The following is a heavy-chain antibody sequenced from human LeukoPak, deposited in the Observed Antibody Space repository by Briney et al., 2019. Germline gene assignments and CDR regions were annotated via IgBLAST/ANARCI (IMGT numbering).Heavy chain of an antibody. V-gene: IGHV1-18*01. CDR3: ASTNWGWGNGAFDI. Sequence: ASVKVSCKASVYTFTSYGINWVRQPPGQGLEWMGWISAYNGSTNYAQKLQGRVTMTTDTSTSTAYMELRSMSSDDTAVDYCASTNWGWGNGAFDIWGQGTMVTVSS. CDR2: ISAYNGST. D-gene: IGHD7-27*01. J-gene: IGHJ3*02. CDR1: VYTFTSYG.